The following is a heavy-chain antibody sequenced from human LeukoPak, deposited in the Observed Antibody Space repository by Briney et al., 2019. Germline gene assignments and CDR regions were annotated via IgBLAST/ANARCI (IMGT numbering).Heavy chain of an antibody. D-gene: IGHD5-12*01. CDR3: ARVNRYSGYDFDQ. CDR1: GFPFSSYY. Sequence: GGSLRLSCAASGFPFSSYYMSWVRQAPGKGLEWVANINQGGSEKYYVECVKDRFTISRDNAKNSLYLQMGSLRAEDTAVYYCARVNRYSGYDFDQWGQGTLVTVSS. J-gene: IGHJ5*02. V-gene: IGHV3-7*01. CDR2: INQGGSEK.